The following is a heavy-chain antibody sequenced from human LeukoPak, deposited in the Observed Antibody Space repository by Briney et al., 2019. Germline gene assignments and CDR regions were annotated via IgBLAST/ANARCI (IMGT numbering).Heavy chain of an antibody. V-gene: IGHV3-9*01. D-gene: IGHD3-10*01. CDR3: AKDMKDLLWFGEFGSIDY. CDR1: GFTFDDYA. CDR2: ISWNSGSI. Sequence: PGGSLRLSCAASGFTFDDYAMHWVRQAPGKGLEWVSGISWNSGSIGYADSVKGRFTISRDNAKNSLYLQMNSLRAEDTALYYCAKDMKDLLWFGEFGSIDYWGQGTLVTVSS. J-gene: IGHJ4*02.